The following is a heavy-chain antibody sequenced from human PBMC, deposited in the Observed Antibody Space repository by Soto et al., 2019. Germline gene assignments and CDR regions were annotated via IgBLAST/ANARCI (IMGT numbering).Heavy chain of an antibody. CDR2: ISYDGRNK. Sequence: QVQLVESGGGVVQPGRSLRLSCAASGFTFSSYGMHWVRQAPGKGLEWVAVISYDGRNKYYADSVKGRFTISRDNSKNTLYLQMNSLSAEDTAVYYCAKDSMATVTTGAPDYWGQGTLVTVSS. V-gene: IGHV3-30*18. CDR1: GFTFSSYG. J-gene: IGHJ4*02. D-gene: IGHD4-17*01. CDR3: AKDSMATVTTGAPDY.